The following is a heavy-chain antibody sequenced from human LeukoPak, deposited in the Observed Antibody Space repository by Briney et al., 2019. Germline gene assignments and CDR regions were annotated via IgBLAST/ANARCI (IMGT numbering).Heavy chain of an antibody. CDR1: GGSISSYY. CDR2: IYYSGST. Sequence: SSETLSLTCTVSGGSISSYYWSWIRQPPGKGLEWIGYIYYSGSTNYNPSLKSRVTISVDTSKNQFSPELSSVTAADTAVYYCARAARLLWFGESHFDYWGQGTLVTVSS. V-gene: IGHV4-59*01. CDR3: ARAARLLWFGESHFDY. J-gene: IGHJ4*02. D-gene: IGHD3-10*01.